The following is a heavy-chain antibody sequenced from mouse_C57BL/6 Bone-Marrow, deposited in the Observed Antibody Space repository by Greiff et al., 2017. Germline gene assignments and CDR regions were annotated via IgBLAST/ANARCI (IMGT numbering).Heavy chain of an antibody. CDR3: ARDGYYVPPFAY. CDR2: IYPRSGNT. CDR1: GYTFTSYG. Sequence: VQLQQSGAELARPGASVKLSCKASGYTFTSYGISWVKQRTGQGLEWIGEIYPRSGNTYYNEKFKGKATLTADKSSSTAYMELRSLTSEDSAVYVCARDGYYVPPFAYWGQGTLVTVSA. V-gene: IGHV1-81*01. D-gene: IGHD2-3*01. J-gene: IGHJ3*01.